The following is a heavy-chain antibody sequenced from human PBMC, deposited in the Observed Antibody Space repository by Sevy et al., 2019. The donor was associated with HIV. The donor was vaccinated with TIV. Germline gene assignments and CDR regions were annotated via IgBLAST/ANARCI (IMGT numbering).Heavy chain of an antibody. D-gene: IGHD5-12*01. Sequence: GGSLILSCTASGFAFRTFWMNWVRQAPGKGLEWVANIKQDGSVKYYVHSVKGRFTISRANAKNSVYLQMSSLTVEDTAVYYCARQRGWICSHDVCSPYYSDSWGQGTLVTVSS. J-gene: IGHJ4*02. CDR3: ARQRGWICSHDVCSPYYSDS. CDR2: IKQDGSVK. CDR1: GFAFRTFW. V-gene: IGHV3-7*01.